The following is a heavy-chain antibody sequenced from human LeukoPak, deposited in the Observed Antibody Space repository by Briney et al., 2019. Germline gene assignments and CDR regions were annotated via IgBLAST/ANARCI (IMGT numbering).Heavy chain of an antibody. CDR1: GFTVSSNY. D-gene: IGHD1-26*01. CDR3: AKDTIPGRWEPYYFDY. J-gene: IGHJ4*02. CDR2: ISGSGGST. Sequence: GGSLRLSCAASGFTVSSNYMSWVRQAPGKGLEWVSAISGSGGSTYYADSVKGRFTISRDNSKNTLYLQMNSLRAEDTAVYYCAKDTIPGRWEPYYFDYWGQGTLVTVSS. V-gene: IGHV3-23*01.